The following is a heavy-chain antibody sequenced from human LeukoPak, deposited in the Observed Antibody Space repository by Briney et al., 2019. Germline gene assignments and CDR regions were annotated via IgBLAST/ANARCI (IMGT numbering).Heavy chain of an antibody. J-gene: IGHJ3*02. CDR3: ASNIWSLAFDI. V-gene: IGHV4-34*01. CDR2: INHSGST. D-gene: IGHD3-16*02. CDR1: GGSFSGYY. Sequence: SETLSLTCAVYGGSFSGYYWSWIRQPPGKGLEWIGEINHSGSTNYNPSLKSRVTISVDTSKNQFSLKLSSVTAADTAVYYCASNIWSLAFDIWGQGTMVTVSS.